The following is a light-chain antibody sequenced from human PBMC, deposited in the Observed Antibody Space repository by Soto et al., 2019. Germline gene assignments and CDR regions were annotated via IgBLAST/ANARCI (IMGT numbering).Light chain of an antibody. CDR3: QQRADWPIT. V-gene: IGKV3-11*01. Sequence: DIVVTQSPATLSASPGERVTLSCRASRFVSSRLAWYQRRPGQVPRLLIYDTSTRAPGISARFSGSGSGTDFTLTISSLEPEDFALYYCQQRADWPITFGPGTKVDIK. CDR2: DTS. J-gene: IGKJ3*01. CDR1: RFVSSR.